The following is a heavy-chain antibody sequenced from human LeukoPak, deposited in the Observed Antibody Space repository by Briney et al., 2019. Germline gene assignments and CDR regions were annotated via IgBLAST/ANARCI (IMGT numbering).Heavy chain of an antibody. D-gene: IGHD2-21*02. CDR1: GYTFTSYY. V-gene: IGHV1-46*01. CDR2: INPSGGST. CDR3: ARDHEDVVVVTATPYYFDY. Sequence: ASVKVSCKASGYTFTSYYMHWVRQAPGQGLEWMGIINPSGGSTSYAQKFQGRVTMTRDTSTSTVYMELSSPRSEDTAVYYCARDHEDVVVVTATPYYFDYWGQGTLVTVSS. J-gene: IGHJ4*02.